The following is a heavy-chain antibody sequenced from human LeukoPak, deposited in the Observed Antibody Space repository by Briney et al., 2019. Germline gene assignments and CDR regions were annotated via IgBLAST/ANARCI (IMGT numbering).Heavy chain of an antibody. Sequence: SETLSLTCTVSGCSISSGYYWGWIRQPPGKGLEWIGSIYHSGSTYSNPSLKSRVTISVDTSKNQFSLKLSSVTAADTAVYYCARAYNSWFDPWGQGALVTVSS. CDR3: ARAYNSWFDP. CDR1: GCSISSGYY. CDR2: IYHSGST. J-gene: IGHJ5*02. D-gene: IGHD1-14*01. V-gene: IGHV4-38-2*02.